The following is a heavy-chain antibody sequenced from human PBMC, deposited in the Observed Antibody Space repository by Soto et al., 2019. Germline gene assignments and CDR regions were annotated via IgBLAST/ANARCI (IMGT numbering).Heavy chain of an antibody. D-gene: IGHD3-10*01. V-gene: IGHV1-8*01. CDR2: MNPNSGNT. CDR3: AREVRWFGESFDP. Sequence: QVQLVQSGAEVKKPGASVKVSCKASGYTFTSYDINWVRQATGQGLEWMGWMNPNSGNTGYAQKFQGRVSMTMNTSISTAYMELSSLRSEDTAVYSCAREVRWFGESFDPWGQGTLVTVSS. J-gene: IGHJ5*02. CDR1: GYTFTSYD.